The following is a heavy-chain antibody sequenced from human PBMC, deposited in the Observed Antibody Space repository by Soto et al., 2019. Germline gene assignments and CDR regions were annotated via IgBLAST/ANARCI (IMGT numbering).Heavy chain of an antibody. CDR1: GFTFSNYW. CDR2: INSDGSSS. J-gene: IGHJ4*02. CDR3: ARDPAPIGWYDY. D-gene: IGHD6-19*01. V-gene: IGHV3-74*01. Sequence: LRLSCAASGFTFSNYWMHWVRQAPGKGLVWVSRINSDGSSSTYADSVKGRFTIFRDNAKNTLYLQMNSLRAEDTAVYYCARDPAPIGWYDYWGQGTLVTVSS.